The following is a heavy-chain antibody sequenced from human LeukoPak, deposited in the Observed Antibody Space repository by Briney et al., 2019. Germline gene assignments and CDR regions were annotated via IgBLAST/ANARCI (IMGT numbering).Heavy chain of an antibody. V-gene: IGHV1-69*13. CDR1: VGTFSSYA. CDR2: IIPIFGTS. Sequence: SVKVSCKASVGTFSSYAISGVRQAPGQGLEWMGGIIPIFGTSNYAQKFQGRVTITADESTSKAYMKLTSLRSEDTAVYSCASNAAWHTRGVLDYWGQGTLVTVSS. CDR3: ASNAAWHTRGVLDY. J-gene: IGHJ4*02. D-gene: IGHD3-10*01.